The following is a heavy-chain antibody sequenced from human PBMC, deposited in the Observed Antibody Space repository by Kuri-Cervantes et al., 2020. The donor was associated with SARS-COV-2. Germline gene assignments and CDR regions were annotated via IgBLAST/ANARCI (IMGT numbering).Heavy chain of an antibody. V-gene: IGHV4-59*01. CDR1: GGSISSYY. J-gene: IGHJ4*02. Sequence: SETLSLTCTVSGGSISSYYWSWIRQPPGKGLEWIGYIYYSGSTKYNPSLKSRVTISVDTSKNQFSLKLSSVTAADTAVYYCARGGGYSNLGYYFDYWGQGTLVTVSS. CDR3: ARGGGYSNLGYYFDY. D-gene: IGHD4-11*01. CDR2: IYYSGST.